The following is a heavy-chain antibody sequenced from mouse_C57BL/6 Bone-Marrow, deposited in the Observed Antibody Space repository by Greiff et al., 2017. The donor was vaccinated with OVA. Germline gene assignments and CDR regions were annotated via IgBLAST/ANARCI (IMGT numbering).Heavy chain of an antibody. D-gene: IGHD4-1*01. Sequence: VQLQQSGPVLVKPGASVKMSCKACGERVPAYCMNWVKQSHGKSLEWIGVINPYNGGTSYNQKFKGKATLTVDKSSSTAYMELNSLTSEDSAVYYCARSLGRGFAYWGQGTLVTVSA. CDR2: INPYNGGT. V-gene: IGHV1-19*01. CDR1: GERVPAYC. J-gene: IGHJ3*01. CDR3: ARSLGRGFAY.